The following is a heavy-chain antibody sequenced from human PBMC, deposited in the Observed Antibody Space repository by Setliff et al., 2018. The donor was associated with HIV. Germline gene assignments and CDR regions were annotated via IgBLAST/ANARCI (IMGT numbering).Heavy chain of an antibody. CDR1: SGSISTSYY. Sequence: SETLSLTCTVSSGSISTSYYWGWIRQPPGRGLEWIGSIYYRGSTYYNPSLKSRVTISVDTSKNQFSLKLSSVTAADTAVYYCARLDGYSGYDLVYWGQGTLVTVSS. J-gene: IGHJ4*02. CDR2: IYYRGST. V-gene: IGHV4-39*07. CDR3: ARLDGYSGYDLVY. D-gene: IGHD5-12*01.